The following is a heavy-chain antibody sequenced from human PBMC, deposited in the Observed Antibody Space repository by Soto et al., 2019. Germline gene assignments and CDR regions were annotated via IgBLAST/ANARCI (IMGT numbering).Heavy chain of an antibody. D-gene: IGHD3-16*02. J-gene: IGHJ6*02. CDR1: GGSLSSYY. CDR2: IYNSGST. CDR3: ARDRLESSTYGMDV. Sequence: SETLSLTCTVSGGSLSSYYWSWIRQPPGKGLEWIANIYNSGSTNYNPSLKSRVTISVDTSKNQFSLRLSSLTAADTAVYYCARDRLESSTYGMDVWGRGTTVTVSS. V-gene: IGHV4-59*01.